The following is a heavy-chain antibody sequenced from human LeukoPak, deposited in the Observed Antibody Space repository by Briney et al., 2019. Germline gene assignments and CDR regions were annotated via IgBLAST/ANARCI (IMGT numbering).Heavy chain of an antibody. D-gene: IGHD3-22*01. J-gene: IGHJ3*02. V-gene: IGHV3-23*01. CDR2: ISGSGGST. CDR1: GFTFSSYA. CDR3: AKAKVQYYDLFDI. Sequence: PGGSLRLSCAASGFTFSSYAMSWVRQAPGKGLEWVSAISGSGGSTYSADSVKGRFTISRDNSKNTLYLQMNSLRAEDTAVYYCAKAKVQYYDLFDIWGQGTMVTVSS.